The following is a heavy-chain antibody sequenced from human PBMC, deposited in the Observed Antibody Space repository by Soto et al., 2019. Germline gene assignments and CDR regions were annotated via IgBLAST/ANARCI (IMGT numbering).Heavy chain of an antibody. Sequence: EVQLLDSGGGLVQPGGSLRLSCAASGFTFRTYAMSWVRQAPGKGLEWVSTISDSGTTYYANSVKGRFTISRDNSRNTLDSQRNSLRVEDTAVYYCAKGGEGSCSRTSCLYFSDSWGQGTLVTVSS. CDR1: GFTFRTYA. J-gene: IGHJ5*02. CDR2: ISDSGTT. V-gene: IGHV3-23*01. D-gene: IGHD2-2*01. CDR3: AKGGEGSCSRTSCLYFSDS.